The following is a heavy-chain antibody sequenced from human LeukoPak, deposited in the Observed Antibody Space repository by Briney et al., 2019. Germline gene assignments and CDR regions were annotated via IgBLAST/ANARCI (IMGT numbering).Heavy chain of an antibody. CDR1: GVTLSSYA. V-gene: IGHV3-23*01. CDR3: AKDGVVSDYFDY. Sequence: GGSLRLSCAASGVTLSSYAMSWARQAPGKGLEWVSGISSSGSGGNTYYADSVKGRFTISRDSSKNTLFLHMNTLRAEDTAIYYCAKDGVVSDYFDYWGQGTLVTVSS. D-gene: IGHD3-3*01. CDR2: ISSSGSGGNT. J-gene: IGHJ4*02.